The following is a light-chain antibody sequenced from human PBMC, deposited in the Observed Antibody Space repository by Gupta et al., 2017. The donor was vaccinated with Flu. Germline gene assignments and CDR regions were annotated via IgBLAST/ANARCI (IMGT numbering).Light chain of an antibody. CDR2: DVS. CDR1: SRDVGCYHY. V-gene: IGLV2-11*01. J-gene: IGLJ3*02. CDR3: CSYAGSDTTWV. Sequence: HSALTQPRSLSGSPGPSVTISCTATSRDVGCYHYVSWYHQYPGKAPKLMIYDVSKRHSGVPDRFSGSKSGNTATLTISGLHAEDDADYYCCSYAGSDTTWVFGGGTKLTVL.